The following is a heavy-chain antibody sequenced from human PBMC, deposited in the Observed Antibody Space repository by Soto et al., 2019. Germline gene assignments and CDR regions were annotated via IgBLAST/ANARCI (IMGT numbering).Heavy chain of an antibody. CDR1: GYTLTELS. Sequence: ASVKFSCKVSGYTLTELSMHWVRQAPGKGLEWMGVFDPEDGETIYAQKFQGRVTMTEDTSTDTAYMELSSLRSEDTAVYYCATDLYYYDIPQTWGQGTMVTVSS. J-gene: IGHJ3*01. CDR3: ATDLYYYDIPQT. V-gene: IGHV1-24*01. CDR2: FDPEDGET. D-gene: IGHD3-22*01.